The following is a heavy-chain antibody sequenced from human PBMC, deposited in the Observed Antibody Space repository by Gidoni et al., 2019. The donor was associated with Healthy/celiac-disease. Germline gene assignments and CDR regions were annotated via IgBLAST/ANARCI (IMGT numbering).Heavy chain of an antibody. D-gene: IGHD3-10*01. CDR2: INAGNGNT. V-gene: IGHV1-3*01. CDR1: GYTFTSYA. J-gene: IGHJ5*02. CDR3: ARGGRITMVRGVTSGFDP. Sequence: QVQLVQSGAEVKKPGASVKVSCKASGYTFTSYAMHWVRQAPGQRLEWMGWINAGNGNTKYSQKFQGRVTITRDTSASTAYMELSSLRSEDTAVYYCARGGRITMVRGVTSGFDPWGKGTLVTVSS.